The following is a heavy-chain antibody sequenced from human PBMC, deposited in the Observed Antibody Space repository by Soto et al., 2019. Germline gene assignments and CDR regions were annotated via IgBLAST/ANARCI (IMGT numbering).Heavy chain of an antibody. D-gene: IGHD6-13*01. CDR2: INAGNGNT. CDR1: GYTFTSYA. Sequence: ASVKVSCKASGYTFTSYAMHWVRQAPGQRLEWMGWINAGNGNTKYSQKFQGRVTITRDTSASTAYMELSSLRYEDTAVYYCARDVAAAGLHYFDYWGRGTLVTVSS. CDR3: ARDVAAAGLHYFDY. J-gene: IGHJ4*02. V-gene: IGHV1-3*01.